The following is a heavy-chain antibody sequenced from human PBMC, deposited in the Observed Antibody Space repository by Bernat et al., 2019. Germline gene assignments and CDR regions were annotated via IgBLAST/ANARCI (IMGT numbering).Heavy chain of an antibody. V-gene: IGHV3-30*18. Sequence: QVQLVESGGGVVQPGRSLRLSCAASGFTFSSYGMHWVRQAPGKGLEWVAVISYDGSNKYYAESVKGRFTISRDNSKNTLYLQMNSLRAEDTAVYYCAKDTILGAVKTYYGMDVWRQGTMVTVSS. J-gene: IGHJ6*02. CDR2: ISYDGSNK. D-gene: IGHD3-3*01. CDR3: AKDTILGAVKTYYGMDV. CDR1: GFTFSSYG.